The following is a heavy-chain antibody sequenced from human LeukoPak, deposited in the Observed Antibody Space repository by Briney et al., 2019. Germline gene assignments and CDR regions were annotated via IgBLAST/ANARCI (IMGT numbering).Heavy chain of an antibody. D-gene: IGHD3-3*01. CDR1: GGSISSHY. Sequence: SETLSLTCSVSGGSISSHYWSWIRQAPGKGLEWIGHIYYRGATDYNPSLKSRVTISVDPSKDHFSLSLTSVTAADTAIYYCAISPYDFSAFGFWGQGTAVTVSS. CDR3: AISPYDFSAFGF. V-gene: IGHV4-59*11. J-gene: IGHJ3*01. CDR2: IYYRGAT.